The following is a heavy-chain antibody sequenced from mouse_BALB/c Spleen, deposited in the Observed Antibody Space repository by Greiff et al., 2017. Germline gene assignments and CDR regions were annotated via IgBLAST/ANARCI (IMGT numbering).Heavy chain of an antibody. V-gene: IGHV14-1*02. Sequence: VQLQQSGAELVRPGALVKLSCKASGFNIKDYYMHWVKQRPEQGLEWIGWIDPENGNTIYDPKFQGKASITADTSSNTAYLQLSSLTSEDTAVYYWARGAYGYFDVWGAGTTVTVSA. CDR3: ARGAYGYFDV. J-gene: IGHJ1*01. CDR2: IDPENGNT. CDR1: GFNIKDYY.